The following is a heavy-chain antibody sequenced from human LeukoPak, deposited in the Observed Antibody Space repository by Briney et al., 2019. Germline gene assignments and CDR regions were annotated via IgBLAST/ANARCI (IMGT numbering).Heavy chain of an antibody. J-gene: IGHJ4*01. CDR2: IYSGGST. CDR3: ARIDSSGYNIVY. Sequence: GGSLRLSCAASGFTVSSNYMSWVREAPGKGLEWVSVIYSGGSTYYADSVKGRFTISRDNSKNTLYLQMNSLRAEDTAVYYCARIDSSGYNIVYWGQGTLVTVSS. D-gene: IGHD3-22*01. CDR1: GFTVSSNY. V-gene: IGHV3-53*01.